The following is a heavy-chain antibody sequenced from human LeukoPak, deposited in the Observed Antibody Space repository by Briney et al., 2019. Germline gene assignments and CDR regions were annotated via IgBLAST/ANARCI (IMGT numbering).Heavy chain of an antibody. CDR3: ARESYSSSWRFDY. CDR2: IKQDGSEK. D-gene: IGHD6-13*01. J-gene: IGHJ4*02. V-gene: IGHV3-7*01. CDR1: GFTFSSFW. Sequence: GGSLRLSCAASGFTFSSFWMSWVRQAPGKGLEWVANIKQDGSEKYYVDSVKGRFTVSRDNAENSLYLQMNSLRAEDTAVYYCARESYSSSWRFDYWGQGTLVTVSS.